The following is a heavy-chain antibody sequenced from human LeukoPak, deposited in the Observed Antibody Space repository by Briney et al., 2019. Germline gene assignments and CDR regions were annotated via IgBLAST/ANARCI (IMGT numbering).Heavy chain of an antibody. V-gene: IGHV4-30-2*01. CDR2: IYHSGST. Sequence: SETLSLTCAVSGGSISSGGYSWSWIRQPPGKGLEWIGYIYHSGSTYYNPSLKSRVTISVDRSKNQFSLKLSSVTAADTAVYYCATLYYYYGMDVWGQGTTVTVSS. CDR1: GGSISSGGYS. CDR3: ATLYYYYGMDV. J-gene: IGHJ6*02.